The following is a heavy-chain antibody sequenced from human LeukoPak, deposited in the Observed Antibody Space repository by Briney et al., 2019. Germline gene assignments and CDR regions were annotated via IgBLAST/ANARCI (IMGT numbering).Heavy chain of an antibody. J-gene: IGHJ6*02. D-gene: IGHD7-27*01. CDR1: GFTLSSNY. Sequence: GGSLRLSCAASGFTLSSNYMAWVRQAPGKGLEWVSAISDSTHYADSVKGRFTISRDNSKNTLYLQMNSLRAEDSAVYYCAKGKVPGLRYYYYGMDVWGQGTTVTVSS. CDR2: ISDST. V-gene: IGHV3-53*01. CDR3: AKGKVPGLRYYYYGMDV.